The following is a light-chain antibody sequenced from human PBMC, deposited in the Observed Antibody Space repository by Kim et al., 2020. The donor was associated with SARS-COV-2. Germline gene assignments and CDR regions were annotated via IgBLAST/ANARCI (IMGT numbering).Light chain of an antibody. J-gene: IGLJ3*02. V-gene: IGLV2-14*03. CDR2: DVN. CDR1: SSDVGGYIH. CDR3: ASFTSSTTWV. Sequence: QSALTQPASVSGSPGQSSTISCTGTSSDVGGYIHVSWYQQHPGKAPKLIIYDVNKRPSGASDRFSGSKSANTASLTISGLQAEDEAEYYCASFTSSTTWVFGGGTQLT.